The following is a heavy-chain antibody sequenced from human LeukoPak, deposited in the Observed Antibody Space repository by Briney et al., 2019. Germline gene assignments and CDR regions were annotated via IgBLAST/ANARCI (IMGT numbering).Heavy chain of an antibody. CDR3: ARGGVVVAATPADY. Sequence: GGSLRLSCAASGFTFSSYDMHWVRQAPGKGLEYVSAISSNGGSTYYANSVKGRFTISRDNSKNTLYLQMGSLRAEDMAVYYCARGGVVVAATPADYWGQGTLVTVSS. CDR1: GFTFSSYD. J-gene: IGHJ4*02. CDR2: ISSNGGST. V-gene: IGHV3-64*01. D-gene: IGHD2-15*01.